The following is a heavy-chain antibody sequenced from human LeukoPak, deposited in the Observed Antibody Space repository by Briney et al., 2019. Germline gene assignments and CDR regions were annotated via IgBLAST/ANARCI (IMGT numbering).Heavy chain of an antibody. Sequence: PSETLSLTCTVSGGSISSYYWSWIRQPPGKGLEWIGYIYYSGSTNYNPSLKSRVTISVDTSKNQFSLKLSSVTAADTAVYYCARAHYDSSGYNNWFDPWGQGTLVTVSS. CDR2: IYYSGST. V-gene: IGHV4-59*01. CDR1: GGSISSYY. D-gene: IGHD3-22*01. CDR3: ARAHYDSSGYNNWFDP. J-gene: IGHJ5*02.